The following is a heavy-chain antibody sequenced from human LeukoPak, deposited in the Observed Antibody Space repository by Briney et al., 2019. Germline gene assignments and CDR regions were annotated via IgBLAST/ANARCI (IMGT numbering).Heavy chain of an antibody. Sequence: GASVKVSCKASGYTFTSYGISWVRQAPGQGLEWMGWINAKRGDTNYAQNFQDRVTMTRDTSISTVYMKLSRLTVDDTAVYYCARDHDWGVDNWGQGTLVTVSS. CDR2: INAKRGDT. D-gene: IGHD7-27*01. V-gene: IGHV1-2*02. J-gene: IGHJ4*02. CDR1: GYTFTSYG. CDR3: ARDHDWGVDN.